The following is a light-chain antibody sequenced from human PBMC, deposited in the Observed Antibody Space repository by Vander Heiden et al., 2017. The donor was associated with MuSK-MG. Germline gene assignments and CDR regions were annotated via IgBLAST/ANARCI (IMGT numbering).Light chain of an antibody. Sequence: DIHITQAPSSLSASVGDRVTITCRASQDISSYLNWYQQKPGKAPKLLIYDASSLETGVPSRFSGSGSGTDFTLTISSLQPEDFATYYCQQYDSTSVTFGPGTKVDIK. CDR2: DAS. J-gene: IGKJ3*01. CDR3: QQYDSTSVT. V-gene: IGKV1-39*01. CDR1: QDISSY.